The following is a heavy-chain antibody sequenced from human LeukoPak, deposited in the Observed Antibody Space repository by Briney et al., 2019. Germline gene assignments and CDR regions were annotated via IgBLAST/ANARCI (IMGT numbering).Heavy chain of an antibody. Sequence: GESPKISCKGSGYSFTSYWIGWVRQMPGKGLEWMGIIYPGDSDTRYSPSFQGQVTISADKSISTAYLQWSSLKASDTAMYYCARSATNWAYYFDYWGQGTLVAVSS. CDR3: ARSATNWAYYFDY. D-gene: IGHD7-27*01. CDR1: GYSFTSYW. CDR2: IYPGDSDT. J-gene: IGHJ4*02. V-gene: IGHV5-51*01.